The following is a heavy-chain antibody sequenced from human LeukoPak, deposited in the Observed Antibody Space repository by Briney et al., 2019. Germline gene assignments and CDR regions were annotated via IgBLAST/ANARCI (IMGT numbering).Heavy chain of an antibody. Sequence: GGSLRLSCAASGFTFSSCSMHWVRQAPGKGLEWVSSIGSSGSSIYYADSVNGRFTISRDNAKNSLYLQMNSLRAEDTAVYYCARDPAAAQSWYFDNWGQGTLVTVSS. CDR1: GFTFSSCS. V-gene: IGHV3-21*01. J-gene: IGHJ4*02. CDR3: ARDPAAAQSWYFDN. CDR2: IGSSGSSI. D-gene: IGHD2-2*01.